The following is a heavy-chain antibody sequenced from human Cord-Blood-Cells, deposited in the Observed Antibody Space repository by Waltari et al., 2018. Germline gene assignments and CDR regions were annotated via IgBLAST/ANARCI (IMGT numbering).Heavy chain of an antibody. Sequence: QVQLQESGPGLVKPSETLSPTCAVSGYSISSGYYWGWIRQPPGKGLEWIGSIYHSGSTYYNPSLKSRVTISVDTSKNQFSLKLSSVTAADTAVYYCASGQWELRVYDYWGQGTLVTVSS. CDR1: GYSISSGYY. CDR2: IYHSGST. D-gene: IGHD1-26*01. J-gene: IGHJ4*02. V-gene: IGHV4-38-2*01. CDR3: ASGQWELRVYDY.